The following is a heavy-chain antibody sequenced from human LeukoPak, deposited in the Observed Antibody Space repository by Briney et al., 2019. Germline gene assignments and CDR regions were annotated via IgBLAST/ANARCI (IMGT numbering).Heavy chain of an antibody. CDR1: GGSFSGYY. J-gene: IGHJ6*03. V-gene: IGHV4-34*01. D-gene: IGHD3-10*01. CDR3: TRGMIGYYYASGHPPAGYYMDV. Sequence: KPSETRSLTCAVYGGSFSGYYWSWIRQPPGKGLEWIGEINHSGSTNYNPSLKSRVTISVDTSKNQFSLKLSSVTAADTAVYYCTRGMIGYYYASGHPPAGYYMDVWGKGTTVTVSS. CDR2: INHSGST.